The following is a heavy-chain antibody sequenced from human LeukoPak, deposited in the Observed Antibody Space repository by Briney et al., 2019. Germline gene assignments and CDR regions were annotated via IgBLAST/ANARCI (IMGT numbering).Heavy chain of an antibody. V-gene: IGHV4-61*02. CDR2: IYTSGST. D-gene: IGHD4-11*01. CDR3: ARDSPNDDYSNGPAFDI. J-gene: IGHJ3*02. CDR1: GGSISSGSYY. Sequence: PSQTLSLTCTVSGGSISSGSYYWSWIRQPAGKGLEWIGRIYTSGSTNYNPSLKSRVTISVDTSKNQFSLKLSSVTAADTTVYYCARDSPNDDYSNGPAFDIWGRGTMVTVSS.